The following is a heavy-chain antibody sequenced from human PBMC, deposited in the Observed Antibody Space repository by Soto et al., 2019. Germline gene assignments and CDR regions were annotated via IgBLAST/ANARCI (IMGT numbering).Heavy chain of an antibody. V-gene: IGHV3-23*01. CDR1: GFTFRNYA. CDR3: AKDGYYGSGSYLDY. Sequence: PGGSLRLSCAASGFTFRNYAMTWVRQAPGKGLEWVSAISGSGAATFYTDSVKGRFTISRDNSKNTLYLQMNSLRAEDTAVYYCAKDGYYGSGSYLDYWGQGTLVTVSS. J-gene: IGHJ4*02. CDR2: ISGSGAAT. D-gene: IGHD3-10*01.